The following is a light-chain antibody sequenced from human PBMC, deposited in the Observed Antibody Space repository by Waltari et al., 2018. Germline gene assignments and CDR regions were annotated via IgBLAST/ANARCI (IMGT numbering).Light chain of an antibody. V-gene: IGKV1-39*01. CDR2: AAS. CDR1: QSVSRY. CDR3: QQSSSTLMYT. J-gene: IGKJ2*01. Sequence: DIQMTQSPSSLSASVGDRVTMTCRASQSVSRYLSWYQQKPGQAPKLLIFAASVLEREVPSRFSGSGSGTDFTLTINGLQPEDFATYYCQQSSSTLMYTFGQGTKVEI.